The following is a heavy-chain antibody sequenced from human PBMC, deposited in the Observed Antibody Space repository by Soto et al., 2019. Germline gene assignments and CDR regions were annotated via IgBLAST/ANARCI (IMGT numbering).Heavy chain of an antibody. V-gene: IGHV3-7*01. Sequence: GGSLRLSCAASGLDFSSYWMNWVRQAPGKGLEWVANIKEDGSEKYYVDSVKGRFTISRDNVKNSLFLQMNSLRADDTAVYNCVSGHAMDVWGQGTTVTVYS. CDR1: GLDFSSYW. CDR3: VSGHAMDV. CDR2: IKEDGSEK. J-gene: IGHJ6*02.